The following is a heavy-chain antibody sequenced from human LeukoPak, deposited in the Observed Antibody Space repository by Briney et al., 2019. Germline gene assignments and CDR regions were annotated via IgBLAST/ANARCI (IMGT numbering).Heavy chain of an antibody. CDR2: IYYSGST. CDR1: GGSISSYL. D-gene: IGHD6-6*01. V-gene: IGHV4-59*12. Sequence: ETLFLTCSVPGGSISSYLWSWVRQPRGKGLEWIGYIYYSGSTNYNPSRKSRVPMSIDPSKNQFSLKLSSVTAADTAVYYCARCTSSSSYLDYWGQGTLVTVSS. CDR3: ARCTSSSSYLDY. J-gene: IGHJ4*02.